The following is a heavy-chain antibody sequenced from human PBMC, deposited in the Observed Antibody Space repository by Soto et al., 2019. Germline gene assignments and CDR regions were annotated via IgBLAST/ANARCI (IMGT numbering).Heavy chain of an antibody. D-gene: IGHD2-2*01. Sequence: ASVKVSCKASGYTFTSYGISWVRQAPGQGLECMGWISAYNGNTNYAQKLQGRVTMTTDTSTSTAYMELRSLRSDDTAGYYCARGTAIVVVPAADGRVDFDYWGQGTLVTVSS. J-gene: IGHJ4*02. CDR3: ARGTAIVVVPAADGRVDFDY. V-gene: IGHV1-18*01. CDR1: GYTFTSYG. CDR2: ISAYNGNT.